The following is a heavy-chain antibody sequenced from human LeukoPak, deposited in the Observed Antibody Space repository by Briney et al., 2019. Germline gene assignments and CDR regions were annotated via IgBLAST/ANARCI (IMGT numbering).Heavy chain of an antibody. CDR1: GGSISSSSYY. D-gene: IGHD3-16*02. CDR2: IYYSGST. V-gene: IGHV4-39*01. CDR3: ARRGNDYVWGSYRKADRDY. J-gene: IGHJ4*02. Sequence: PSETLSLTCTVSGGSISSSSYYWGWIRQPPGKGLEWIGSIYYSGSTYYNPSLKSRVTISVDTSKNQFSLKLSSVTAADTAVYYCARRGNDYVWGSYRKADRDYWGQGTLVTVSS.